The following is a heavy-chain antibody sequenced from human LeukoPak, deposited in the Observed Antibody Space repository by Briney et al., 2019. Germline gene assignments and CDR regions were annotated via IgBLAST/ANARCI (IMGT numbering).Heavy chain of an antibody. J-gene: IGHJ4*02. V-gene: IGHV3-21*01. Sequence: GGSLRFSCAASGFTFSSNSMNWVRQAPGKGREWVSSISSSSSYIYYADSVKGRFTIYTANAKDSLYLQLISLRAEDMSVCYFARSGFGEFYYWGQGTLVTVSS. D-gene: IGHD3-10*01. CDR1: GFTFSSNS. CDR3: ARSGFGEFYY. CDR2: ISSSSSYI.